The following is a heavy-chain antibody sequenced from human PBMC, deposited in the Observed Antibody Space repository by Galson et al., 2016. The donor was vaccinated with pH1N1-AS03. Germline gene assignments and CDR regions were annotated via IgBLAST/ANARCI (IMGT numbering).Heavy chain of an antibody. CDR2: IYYNGPA. J-gene: IGHJ4*02. CDR3: TRGGTYSSSSPAYFGY. CDR1: GGSITNYY. D-gene: IGHD6-6*01. V-gene: IGHV4-59*01. Sequence: ETLSLTCTVSGGSITNYYWTWIRQPPGKGLEWIGYIYYNGPANYNPSLNSRVTISADTSKKQFVLNLTSVTAADTTVYFCTRGGTYSSSSPAYFGYWGQGTLVTVSS.